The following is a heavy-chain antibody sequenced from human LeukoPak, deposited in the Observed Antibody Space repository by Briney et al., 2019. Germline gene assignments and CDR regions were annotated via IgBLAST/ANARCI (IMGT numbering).Heavy chain of an antibody. D-gene: IGHD3-10*01. Sequence: SETLSLTCSGSGGSISSAGYYWSWIRQPAGKGLEWIGRVYNSGSTNYSPSLKSRVTISEDASKNQFSLKLSFVTAADTAVYYCARTVSSGSPYFDSWGLGTLVTVSS. J-gene: IGHJ4*02. V-gene: IGHV4-61*02. CDR2: VYNSGST. CDR3: ARTVSSGSPYFDS. CDR1: GGSISSAGYY.